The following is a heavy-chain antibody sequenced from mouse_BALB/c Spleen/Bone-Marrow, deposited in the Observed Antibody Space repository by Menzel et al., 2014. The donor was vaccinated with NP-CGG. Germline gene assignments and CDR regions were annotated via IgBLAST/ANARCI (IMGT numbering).Heavy chain of an antibody. CDR1: GFNIKDTY. CDR3: ARWLLPYGLDY. J-gene: IGHJ4*01. Sequence: EVQRVESGAELVKPGASVKLSCTASGFNIKDTYMHWVKQRPEQGLEWIGRIDPANGNTKYDPKFQGKATITADTSSNTAYLQLSSLRSGDTGVYYCARWLLPYGLDYWGQGTSVTVSS. V-gene: IGHV14-3*02. CDR2: IDPANGNT. D-gene: IGHD2-3*01.